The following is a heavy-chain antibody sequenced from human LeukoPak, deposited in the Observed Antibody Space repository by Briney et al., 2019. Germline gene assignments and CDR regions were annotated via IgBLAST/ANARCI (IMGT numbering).Heavy chain of an antibody. CDR1: GFTFSNYN. V-gene: IGHV3-33*08. CDR2: IWYDGSNK. Sequence: PGGSLRLSCEASGFTFSNYNMNWVRQAPGKGLEWVAVIWYDGSNKYYADSVKGRFTISRDNSKNTLYLQMNSLRAEDTAIYYCARDRILGHRAGSSRYQYYGMDVWGQGTTVTVSS. J-gene: IGHJ6*02. D-gene: IGHD6-6*01. CDR3: ARDRILGHRAGSSRYQYYGMDV.